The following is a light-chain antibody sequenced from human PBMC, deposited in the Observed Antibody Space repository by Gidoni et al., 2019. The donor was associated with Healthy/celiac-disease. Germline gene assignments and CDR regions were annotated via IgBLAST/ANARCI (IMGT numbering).Light chain of an antibody. CDR2: GAS. CDR1: QSVSSSY. V-gene: IGKV3-20*01. CDR3: QQYGGSPL. Sequence: IALPQSPVTLSLSPGDRATLSCRASQSVSSSYLAWYQQKPGQAPSLLIYGASSRATGIPDRFSGSGSGTDFTLTISRLDPEDFAVYYCQQYGGSPLFGQGTKVEIK. J-gene: IGKJ1*01.